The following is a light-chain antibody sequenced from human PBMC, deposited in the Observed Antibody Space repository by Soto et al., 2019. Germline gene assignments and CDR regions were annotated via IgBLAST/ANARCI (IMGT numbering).Light chain of an antibody. CDR3: QQRSNWPGT. Sequence: EIVLTQSPAPLSLSPGERATLSCRARQSVSSYVAWYQQKPGQAPRLLISDASNRATGIPARFSGSGSGTDFTLTISSLEPEDFAVYYCQQRSNWPGTFGGGTKVEIK. V-gene: IGKV3-11*01. CDR2: DAS. CDR1: QSVSSY. J-gene: IGKJ4*01.